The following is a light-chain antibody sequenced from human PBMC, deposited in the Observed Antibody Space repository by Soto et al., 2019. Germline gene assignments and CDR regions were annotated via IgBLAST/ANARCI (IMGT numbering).Light chain of an antibody. CDR2: DVS. Sequence: QPASVSGSPGQSIAISCTGTSSDVGGYNYVSWYQQHPGKTPNLMIYDVSNRPSGVSNRFSGSKSGNTASLTISGLQAEDEADYYCSSYTSSSTWVFGGGTKLTVL. CDR3: SSYTSSSTWV. CDR1: SSDVGGYNY. J-gene: IGLJ3*02. V-gene: IGLV2-14*01.